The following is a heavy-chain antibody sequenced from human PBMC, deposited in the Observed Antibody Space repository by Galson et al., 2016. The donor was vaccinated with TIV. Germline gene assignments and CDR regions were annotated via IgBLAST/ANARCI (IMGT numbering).Heavy chain of an antibody. J-gene: IGHJ3*01. CDR3: ARVATFVDAFDL. D-gene: IGHD5-12*01. Sequence: SLRLSCAASGFRFDDYAMHWVRQVPGKGLEWVSGISWNRGNIGYADSVKGRFTISRDTAKNSMFLQMNSLRAEDTAVYFCARVATFVDAFDLWGQGTVVTVS. CDR1: GFRFDDYA. CDR2: ISWNRGNI. V-gene: IGHV3-9*01.